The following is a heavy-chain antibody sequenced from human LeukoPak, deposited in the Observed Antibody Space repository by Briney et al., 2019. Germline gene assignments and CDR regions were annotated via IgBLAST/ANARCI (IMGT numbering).Heavy chain of an antibody. Sequence: ASETLSLTCTVSGGSISSGDYYWSWIRQPPGKGLEWIGYIYYSGSTYYNPSLKSRVTISVDTSKNQFSLKLSSVTAADTAVYYCARSPYSSGWYGYWGQGTLVTVSS. CDR3: ARSPYSSGWYGY. D-gene: IGHD6-19*01. CDR1: GGSISSGDYY. CDR2: IYYSGST. J-gene: IGHJ4*02. V-gene: IGHV4-30-4*08.